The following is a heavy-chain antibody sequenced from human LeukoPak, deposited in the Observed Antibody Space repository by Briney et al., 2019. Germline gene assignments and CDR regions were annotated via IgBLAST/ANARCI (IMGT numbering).Heavy chain of an antibody. CDR3: ARVGTYGSGSYLSWLDY. D-gene: IGHD3-10*01. J-gene: IGHJ4*02. CDR1: GGSISSSSYC. CDR2: IYYSGST. Sequence: SETLSLTCTVSGGSISSSSYCWGWIRQPPGKGLEWIGYIYYSGSTNYNPSLKSRVTISVDTSKNQFSLKLSSVTAADTAVYYCARVGTYGSGSYLSWLDYWGQGTLVTVSS. V-gene: IGHV4-61*05.